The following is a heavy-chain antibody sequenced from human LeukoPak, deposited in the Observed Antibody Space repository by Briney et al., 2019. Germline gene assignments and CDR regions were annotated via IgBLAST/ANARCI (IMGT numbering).Heavy chain of an antibody. Sequence: GGSLRLSCAASGFTFDNYRMSWVRQAPGKGLEWVSTVNADGGNTYYADSVKGRFTISRDNSKSTLILQMNSLRVEDTALYYYTKRVKYGGTWDHFADWGQGTLVTVSS. CDR2: VNADGGNT. CDR1: GFTFDNYR. J-gene: IGHJ4*02. CDR3: TKRVKYGGTWDHFAD. V-gene: IGHV3-23*01. D-gene: IGHD1-26*01.